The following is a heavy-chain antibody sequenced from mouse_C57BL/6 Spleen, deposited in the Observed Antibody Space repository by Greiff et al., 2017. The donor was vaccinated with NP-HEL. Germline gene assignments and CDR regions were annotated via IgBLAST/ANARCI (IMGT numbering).Heavy chain of an antibody. Sequence: DVHLVESGGDLVKPGGSLKLSCAASGFTFSSYGMSWVRQTPDKRLEWVATISSGGSYTYYPDSVKGRFTISRDNAKNTLYLQMSSLKSEDTAMYYCARGDDYDVGFAYWGQGTLVTVSA. CDR3: ARGDDYDVGFAY. CDR2: ISSGGSYT. V-gene: IGHV5-6*01. J-gene: IGHJ3*01. D-gene: IGHD2-4*01. CDR1: GFTFSSYG.